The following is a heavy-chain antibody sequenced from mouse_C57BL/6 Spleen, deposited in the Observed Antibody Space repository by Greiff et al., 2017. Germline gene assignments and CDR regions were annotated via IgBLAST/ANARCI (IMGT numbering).Heavy chain of an antibody. CDR1: GYSFTGYY. D-gene: IGHD2-1*01. J-gene: IGHJ3*01. V-gene: IGHV1-42*01. CDR2: INPSTGGT. CDR3: ARDGYYGNYEGWFAY. Sequence: DVKLVESGPELVKPGASVKISCKASGYSFTGYYMNWVKQSPEKSLEWIGEINPSTGGTTYNQKFKAKATLTVDKSSSTAYMQLKSLTSEDSAVYYCARDGYYGNYEGWFAYWGQGTLVTVSA.